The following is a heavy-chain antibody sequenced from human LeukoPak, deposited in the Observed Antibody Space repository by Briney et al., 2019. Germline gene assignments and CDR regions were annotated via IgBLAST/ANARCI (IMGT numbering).Heavy chain of an antibody. J-gene: IGHJ6*03. CDR1: GGSISSYY. Sequence: KTSETLSLTCTVSGGSISSYYWSWIRQPPGKGLEWIGYIYYSGSTNYNPSLKSRVTISVDTSKNQFSLKLSSVTAADTAVYYCAREILSNYDFWSGSSWEYYMDVWGKGTTVTVSS. V-gene: IGHV4-59*01. CDR2: IYYSGST. CDR3: AREILSNYDFWSGSSWEYYMDV. D-gene: IGHD3-3*01.